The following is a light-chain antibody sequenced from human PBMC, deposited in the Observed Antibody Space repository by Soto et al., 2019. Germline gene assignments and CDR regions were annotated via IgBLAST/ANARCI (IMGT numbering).Light chain of an antibody. J-gene: IGKJ3*01. CDR3: QKYNSAVFT. V-gene: IGKV1-27*01. Sequence: DTPMTQSPSSLSASVGARVTITCRASQGIGNYLAWYQQRPGKVPKLLIYAASTLQSGVPSRFSGSGSGTDFTLTISSLQPEDVATYYCQKYNSAVFTFGPGTKVDI. CDR1: QGIGNY. CDR2: AAS.